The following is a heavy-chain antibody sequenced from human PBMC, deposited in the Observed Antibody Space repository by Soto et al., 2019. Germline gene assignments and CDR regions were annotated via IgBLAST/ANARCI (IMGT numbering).Heavy chain of an antibody. CDR1: GYTFTSYG. CDR3: AREDMFFGVVTPSNCSDS. Sequence: ASVKVSCKASGYTFTSYGISWVRQAPGQGLEWMGWISAYNGNTNYAQKLQGRVTMTTDTSTSTAYMELRSLRSDDTAVYYCAREDMFFGVVTPSNCSDSWGQGTLVTVSS. D-gene: IGHD3-3*01. V-gene: IGHV1-18*01. J-gene: IGHJ5*01. CDR2: ISAYNGNT.